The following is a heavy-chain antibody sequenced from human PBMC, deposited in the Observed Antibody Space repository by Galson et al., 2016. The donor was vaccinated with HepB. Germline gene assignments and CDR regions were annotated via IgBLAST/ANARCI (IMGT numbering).Heavy chain of an antibody. J-gene: IGHJ4*02. CDR3: ARDLNTAVFNVANFDN. D-gene: IGHD6-19*01. Sequence: SLRLSCAASGFTFSKYGMHWVRQAPGKGLEWVAGIWYDGSSKNYADSVKGRSIIFRDNSRNTLCLQMNSLRAEDTALYYCARDLNTAVFNVANFDNWGQGTLVTVSS. V-gene: IGHV3-33*01. CDR1: GFTFSKYG. CDR2: IWYDGSSK.